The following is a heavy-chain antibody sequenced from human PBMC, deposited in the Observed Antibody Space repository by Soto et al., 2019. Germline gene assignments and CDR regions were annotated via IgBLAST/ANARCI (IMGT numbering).Heavy chain of an antibody. V-gene: IGHV6-1*01. D-gene: IGHD3-16*01. J-gene: IGHJ6*02. CDR2: TYYRSKLIH. CDR1: GDSGSSSSPA. CDR3: AGVVWFRGMDV. Sequence: SQTLSLTCDISGDSGSSSSPACNWIRESPSRGLEWLGRTYYRSKLIHESTVSMESRITINPDTSKNQFSLHIYSVTPEDTAVYYCAGVVWFRGMDVWGQGTPVTVS.